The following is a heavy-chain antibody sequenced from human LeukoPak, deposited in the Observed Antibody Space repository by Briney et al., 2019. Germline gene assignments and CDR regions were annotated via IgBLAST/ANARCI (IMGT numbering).Heavy chain of an antibody. D-gene: IGHD2-15*01. Sequence: SEPLSLTCTVSGGSISSGGYYWSWIRQHPAKGLEWIGYIYYSGSTYYNPSIKSRVTISVDTSKTQFSLKLSSVTAADTAVYYCARDPGGSTFFDYWGQGTLVTVSS. J-gene: IGHJ4*02. CDR2: IYYSGST. CDR3: ARDPGGSTFFDY. CDR1: GGSISSGGYY. V-gene: IGHV4-31*03.